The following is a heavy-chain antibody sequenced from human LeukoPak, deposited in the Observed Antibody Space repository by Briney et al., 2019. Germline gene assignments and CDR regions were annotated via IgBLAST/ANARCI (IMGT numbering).Heavy chain of an antibody. J-gene: IGHJ4*02. D-gene: IGHD4/OR15-4a*01. CDR1: GFTVSSNS. CDR3: ARRAGAYSHPYDY. CDR2: IYSDNT. V-gene: IGHV3-53*01. Sequence: GGSLRLSCTVSGFTVSSNSMSWVRQAPGKGLEWVSFIYSDNTHYSDSVKGRFTISRYNSKNTLYLQMNSLRAEDTAVYYCARRAGAYSHPYDYWGQGTLVTVSS.